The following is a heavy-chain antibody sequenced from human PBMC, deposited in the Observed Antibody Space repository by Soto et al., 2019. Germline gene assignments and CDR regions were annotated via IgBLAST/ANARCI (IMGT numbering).Heavy chain of an antibody. V-gene: IGHV4-59*01. Sequence: SETLSLTCTVSGGSISSYYWSWIRQPPGKGLEWIGYIYYSGSTNYNPSLKSRVTISVDTSKNQFSLKLSSVTAADTAVYYCARAYDFWSGYFAYWGHGTLVTVSS. J-gene: IGHJ4*01. CDR2: IYYSGST. CDR3: ARAYDFWSGYFAY. D-gene: IGHD3-3*01. CDR1: GGSISSYY.